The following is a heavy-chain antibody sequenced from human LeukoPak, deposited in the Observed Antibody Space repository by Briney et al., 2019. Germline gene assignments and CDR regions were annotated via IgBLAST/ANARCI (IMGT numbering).Heavy chain of an antibody. CDR1: GGSFSGYY. Sequence: PSETLSLTCAVYGGSFSGYYWSWIRQPPGKGLEWIGEINHSGSTNYNPSLKSRVTISVDTSKNQFSLKLSSVTAADTAVYYCARGSPEAIAAAAPFDYWGQGTLVTVSS. CDR2: INHSGST. J-gene: IGHJ4*02. V-gene: IGHV4-34*01. D-gene: IGHD6-13*01. CDR3: ARGSPEAIAAAAPFDY.